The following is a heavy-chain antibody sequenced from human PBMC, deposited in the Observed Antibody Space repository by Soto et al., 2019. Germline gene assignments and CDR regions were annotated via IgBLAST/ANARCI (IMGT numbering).Heavy chain of an antibody. D-gene: IGHD6-19*01. Sequence: QVQLQESGPGLVKPSGTLSLTCRVSGDSVSSDSYYWTWIRQPPGKTLEWVGFILSSGGTSTNPSLRSRLSMSVDMSKNQFSMRLTSVTAADTGVYFCAKGFSSGLYVDSWGRGAQVTVSS. J-gene: IGHJ5*01. CDR1: GDSVSSDSYY. CDR3: AKGFSSGLYVDS. CDR2: ILSSGGT. V-gene: IGHV4-61*01.